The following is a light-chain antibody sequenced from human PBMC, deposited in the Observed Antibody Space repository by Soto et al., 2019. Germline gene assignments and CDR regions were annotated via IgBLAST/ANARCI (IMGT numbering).Light chain of an antibody. Sequence: EIVMTQSPATLSVSPGERATLSCRASQSVSTNLAWYQQKPGQGPRLLIYGASTRATGIPARFSGSGSGTEFTLTISSLQSEDFAVYFCQQYDDWLRLTFGGGTKVDIK. CDR1: QSVSTN. CDR2: GAS. V-gene: IGKV3-15*01. CDR3: QQYDDWLRLT. J-gene: IGKJ4*01.